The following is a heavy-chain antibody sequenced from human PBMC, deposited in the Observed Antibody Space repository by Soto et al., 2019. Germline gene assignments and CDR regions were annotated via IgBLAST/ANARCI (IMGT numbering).Heavy chain of an antibody. CDR2: IYPGDSDT. Sequence: GESLKISCKGSGYSFTSYWSGWVRQMPGKGLEWMGIIYPGDSDTRYSPSFQGQVTISADKSISTAYLQWSSLKASDTAMYYCARESYYYDSSGYPYYYGMDVWGQGTTVTVSS. CDR1: GYSFTSYW. V-gene: IGHV5-51*01. CDR3: ARESYYYDSSGYPYYYGMDV. J-gene: IGHJ6*02. D-gene: IGHD3-22*01.